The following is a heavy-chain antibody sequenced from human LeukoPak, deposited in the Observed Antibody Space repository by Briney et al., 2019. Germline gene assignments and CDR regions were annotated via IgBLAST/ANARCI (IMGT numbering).Heavy chain of an antibody. J-gene: IGHJ4*02. Sequence: GGSLRLSCAASGFTFSIDPMTWVRQAPGKGLEWVSSISGDGRSTYRADSVKGRFTISRDNAKNSLYLQMNSLRAEDTAVYYCARDHYYDSSGYYSGYWGQGTLVTVSS. CDR1: GFTFSIDP. CDR2: ISGDGRST. CDR3: ARDHYYDSSGYYSGY. V-gene: IGHV3-23*01. D-gene: IGHD3-22*01.